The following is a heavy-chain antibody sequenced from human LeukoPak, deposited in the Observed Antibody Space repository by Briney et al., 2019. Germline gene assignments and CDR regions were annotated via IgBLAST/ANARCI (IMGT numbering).Heavy chain of an antibody. Sequence: GASVKVSCKASGYTFTGYYMHWVRQAPGQGLEWMGWINPNSGGTNYAQKFQGWVTMTRDTSISTAYMELSGLRSDDTAVYYCAREYVWGATKAPYYYYGMDVWGQGTTVTVSS. CDR2: INPNSGGT. V-gene: IGHV1-2*04. CDR3: AREYVWGATKAPYYYYGMDV. D-gene: IGHD1-26*01. J-gene: IGHJ6*02. CDR1: GYTFTGYY.